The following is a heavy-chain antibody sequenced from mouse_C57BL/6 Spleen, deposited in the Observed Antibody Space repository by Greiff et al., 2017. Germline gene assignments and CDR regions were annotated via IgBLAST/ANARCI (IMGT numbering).Heavy chain of an antibody. CDR3: ATICYCGSEYFDV. CDR2: IDPNSGGT. V-gene: IGHV1-72*01. CDR1: GYTFTSYW. J-gene: IGHJ1*03. Sequence: QVQLQQPGAELVKPGASVKLSCKASGYTFTSYWMHWVKQRPGRGLEWIGRIDPNSGGTNYNEKFKSKATLTVDKSSNTAYMQLSSLTSKDSAVYYCATICYCGSEYFDVWGTGTSVTVSS. D-gene: IGHD1-1*01.